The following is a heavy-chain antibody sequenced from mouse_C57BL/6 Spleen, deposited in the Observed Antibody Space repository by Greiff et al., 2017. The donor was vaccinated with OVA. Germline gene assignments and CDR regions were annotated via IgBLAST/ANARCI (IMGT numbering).Heavy chain of an antibody. Sequence: EVQLVESGPGLVKPSQSLSLTCSVTGYSITSGYYWNWIRQFPGNKLEWMGYISYDGSNNYNPSLKNRISITRDTSKNQFFLKLNSVTTEDTATYYCAIYGYYFDYWGQGTTLTVSS. CDR2: ISYDGSN. V-gene: IGHV3-6*01. CDR3: AIYGYYFDY. CDR1: GYSITSGYY. D-gene: IGHD2-2*01. J-gene: IGHJ2*01.